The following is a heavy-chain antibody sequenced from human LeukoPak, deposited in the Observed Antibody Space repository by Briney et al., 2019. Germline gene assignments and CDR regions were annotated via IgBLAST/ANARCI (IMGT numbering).Heavy chain of an antibody. CDR3: VYGDYRGNSYYYYGMDV. CDR1: GFTFSSYA. J-gene: IGHJ6*02. D-gene: IGHD4-17*01. CDR2: ISYDGSNK. V-gene: IGHV3-30-3*01. Sequence: GGSLRLSCAASGFTFSSYAMHWVRQAPGKGLEWVAVISYDGSNKYYADSVKGRFTISKDNSKNTLYLQMNSLRAEDTAVYYCVYGDYRGNSYYYYGMDVWGQGTTVTVSS.